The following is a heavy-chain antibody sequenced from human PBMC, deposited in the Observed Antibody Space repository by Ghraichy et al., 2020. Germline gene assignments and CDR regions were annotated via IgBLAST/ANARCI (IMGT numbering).Heavy chain of an antibody. D-gene: IGHD1-26*01. CDR1: GFTFSDYY. CDR2: ISSSSSYT. J-gene: IGHJ4*02. Sequence: GGSLRLSCAASGFTFSDYYMSWIRQAPGKGLEWVSYISSSSSYTNYADSVKGRFTISRDNAKNSLYLQMNSLRAEDTAVYYCARGASGSYLGGDYWGQGTLVTVSS. CDR3: ARGASGSYLGGDY. V-gene: IGHV3-11*06.